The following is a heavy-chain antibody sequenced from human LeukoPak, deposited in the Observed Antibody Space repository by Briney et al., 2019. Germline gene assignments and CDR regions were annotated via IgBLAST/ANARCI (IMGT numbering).Heavy chain of an antibody. Sequence: SETLSLTCAVYGGSFSGYYWSWIRQPPGKGLEWIGEINHSGSTNYNPSLKSRVTIPVDTSKNQFSLKLSSVIAADTAVYYCARGPLYCSSTSCTHYYYYYMDVWGKGTTVTVSS. J-gene: IGHJ6*03. CDR1: GGSFSGYY. CDR3: ARGPLYCSSTSCTHYYYYYMDV. D-gene: IGHD2-2*01. V-gene: IGHV4-34*01. CDR2: INHSGST.